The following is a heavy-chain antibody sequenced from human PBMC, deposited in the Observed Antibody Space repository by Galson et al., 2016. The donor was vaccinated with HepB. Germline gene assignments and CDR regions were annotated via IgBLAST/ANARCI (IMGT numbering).Heavy chain of an antibody. V-gene: IGHV6-1*01. D-gene: IGHD1-1*01. Sequence: CAISGDSVSSNSAGWNWIRQSPSRGLEWLGRTYYRSKWYNDYAVSVESRITINPDTSKNQFSLQLSSVTPEDTAVYFCARSVNWAFDYWGPGTLVTVSS. CDR2: TYYRSKWYN. CDR3: ARSVNWAFDY. CDR1: GDSVSSNSAG. J-gene: IGHJ4*02.